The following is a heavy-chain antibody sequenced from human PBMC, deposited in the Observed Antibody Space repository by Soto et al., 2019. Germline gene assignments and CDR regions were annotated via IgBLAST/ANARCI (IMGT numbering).Heavy chain of an antibody. V-gene: IGHV3-33*01. D-gene: IGHD6-6*01. CDR3: ERESSSSIWRYFDY. CDR2: IWYDGSNK. J-gene: IGHJ4*02. CDR1: GFTFSSYG. Sequence: PGGSLRLSCAASGFTFSSYGMHWVRQAPGKGLEWVAVIWYDGSNKYYADSVKGRFTISRDNSKNTLYLQMNSLRAEDTAVYYCERESSSSIWRYFDYWGQGTLVTVSS.